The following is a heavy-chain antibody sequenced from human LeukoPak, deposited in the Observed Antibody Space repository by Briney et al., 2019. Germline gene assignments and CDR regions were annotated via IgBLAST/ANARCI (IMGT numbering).Heavy chain of an antibody. D-gene: IGHD2-15*01. Sequence: GESLKISCKGSGYSFTSYWIGWVRQMPGKGLEWMGIIYPGDSDTRYSPSFQGQVTISADKSISTAYLQWSSLKASDTAMYYCARRRLSQFRYCSGGSCPMPDAFDIWGQGTMVTVSS. CDR1: GYSFTSYW. CDR3: ARRRLSQFRYCSGGSCPMPDAFDI. CDR2: IYPGDSDT. V-gene: IGHV5-51*01. J-gene: IGHJ3*02.